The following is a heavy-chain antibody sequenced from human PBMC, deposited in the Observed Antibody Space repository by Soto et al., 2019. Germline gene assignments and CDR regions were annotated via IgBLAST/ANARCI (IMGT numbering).Heavy chain of an antibody. CDR1: GSTFSSYG. D-gene: IGHD5-18*01. CDR3: AKNRGYNYGLDAFDI. J-gene: IGHJ3*02. V-gene: IGHV3-30*18. Sequence: GGSLRLSCAASGSTFSSYGMNWVRQAPGKGLEWVAVISYDGSDKYYADSVKGRFTISRDNSKNTLYLQMNSLRAEDTAVYYCAKNRGYNYGLDAFDIWSQGTMVTVSS. CDR2: ISYDGSDK.